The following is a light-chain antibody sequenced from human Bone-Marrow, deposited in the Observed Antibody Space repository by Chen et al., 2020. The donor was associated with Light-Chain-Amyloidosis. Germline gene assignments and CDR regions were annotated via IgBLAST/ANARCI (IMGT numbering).Light chain of an antibody. J-gene: IGLJ3*02. Sequence: SYVLTQPSSVSVAPGQTATIACGGNNIGSTSVHWYQQTPGQAPLLVVYDDSGRPSGIPERLSGSHSGNTATLTISRVEAGDEADYYWQVWDRSSDRPVFGGGTKLTVL. V-gene: IGLV3-21*02. CDR2: DDS. CDR1: NIGSTS. CDR3: QVWDRSSDRPV.